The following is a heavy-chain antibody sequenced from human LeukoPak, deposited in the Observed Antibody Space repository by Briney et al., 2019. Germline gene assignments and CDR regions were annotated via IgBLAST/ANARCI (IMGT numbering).Heavy chain of an antibody. V-gene: IGHV3-21*01. CDR1: GFTFSSYS. CDR3: ARSYSSSWAPDY. Sequence: GGSLRLSCAASGFTFSSYSMNWVRQAPGKGLEWVSSISSSSSYIYYADSVKGRFTISRDNAKNSLYLQMNSLRAEDTAVYYCARSYSSSWAPDYWGQGTLVTVSS. D-gene: IGHD6-13*01. J-gene: IGHJ4*02. CDR2: ISSSSSYI.